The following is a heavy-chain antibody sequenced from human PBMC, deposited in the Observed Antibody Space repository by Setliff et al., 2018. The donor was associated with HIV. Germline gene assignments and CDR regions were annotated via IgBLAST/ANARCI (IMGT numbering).Heavy chain of an antibody. J-gene: IGHJ4*02. Sequence: SETLSLTCTVSGGSISSSYWTWTRQPPGKGLEWIGNIHYSGSTNYNPSLKSRVTISVDTSRSQFSLKLSSVTAADTAVYYCARGRDKYGPIDSWGQGTLVTVSS. V-gene: IGHV4-59*01. CDR1: GGSISSSY. D-gene: IGHD3-10*01. CDR2: IHYSGST. CDR3: ARGRDKYGPIDS.